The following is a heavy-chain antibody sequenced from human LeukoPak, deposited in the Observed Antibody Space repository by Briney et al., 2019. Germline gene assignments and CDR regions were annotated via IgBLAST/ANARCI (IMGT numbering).Heavy chain of an antibody. D-gene: IGHD2-2*01. J-gene: IGHJ3*02. CDR1: GGSFSGYY. CDR2: INHSGST. CDR3: ARGPPDCSSTSCYAFDAFDI. Sequence: SETLSLTCAVYGGSFSGYYWSWIRQPPGKGLEWIGEINHSGSTNYNPSLKSRVTISVDTSKNQFSLKLSSVTAADTAVYYCARGPPDCSSTSCYAFDAFDIWGQGTMVTVSS. V-gene: IGHV4-34*01.